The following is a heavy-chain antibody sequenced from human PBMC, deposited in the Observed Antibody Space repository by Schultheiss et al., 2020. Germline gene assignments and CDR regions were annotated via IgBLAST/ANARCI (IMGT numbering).Heavy chain of an antibody. CDR1: GFTFSDYY. CDR2: ISSSSSYI. CDR3: AKDEYSSGWYYYYGMDV. J-gene: IGHJ6*02. V-gene: IGHV3-11*01. D-gene: IGHD6-19*01. Sequence: GSLRLSCAASGFTFSDYYMSWIRQAPGKGLEWVSYISSSSSYIYYADSVKGRFTISRDNAKNSLYLQMNSLRAEDTAVYYCAKDEYSSGWYYYYGMDVWGQGTTVTVSS.